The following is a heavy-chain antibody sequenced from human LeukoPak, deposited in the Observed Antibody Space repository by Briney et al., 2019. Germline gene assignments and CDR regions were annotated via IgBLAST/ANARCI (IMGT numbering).Heavy chain of an antibody. CDR3: ARDAYCSSTSCYEPNDAFDI. J-gene: IGHJ3*02. V-gene: IGHV4-34*01. CDR1: GGSFSGYY. D-gene: IGHD2-2*01. CDR2: INHSGST. Sequence: SETLSLTCAVYGGSFSGYYWSWIRQPPGKGLEWIGEINHSGSTNYNPSLKSRVTISVDTSKNQFSLKLSSVTAADTAVYYCARDAYCSSTSCYEPNDAFDIWGQGAMVTVSS.